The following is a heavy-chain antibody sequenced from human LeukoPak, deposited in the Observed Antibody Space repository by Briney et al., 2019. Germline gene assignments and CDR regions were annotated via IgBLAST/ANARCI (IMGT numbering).Heavy chain of an antibody. J-gene: IGHJ4*02. V-gene: IGHV4-59*01. CDR2: IYYSGST. Sequence: SETLFLTCTVSGGSISSYYWSWIRQPPGKGLEWIGYIYYSGSTNYNPSLKSRVTISVDTSKNQFSLKLSSVTAADTAVYYCARDRSSSWYNYFDYWGQGTLVTVSS. D-gene: IGHD6-13*01. CDR3: ARDRSSSWYNYFDY. CDR1: GGSISSYY.